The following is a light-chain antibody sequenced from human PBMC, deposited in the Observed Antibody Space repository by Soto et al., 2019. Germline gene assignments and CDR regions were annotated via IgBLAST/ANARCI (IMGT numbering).Light chain of an antibody. CDR2: DAS. CDR1: QCIGSN. V-gene: IGKV3-15*01. CDR3: QQYNNWPPLT. J-gene: IGKJ4*01. Sequence: MTQSPATLSVSPGERATLSCRASQCIGSNLAWYQQKPGEAPRLLMYDASSRATGIPARFSGSGSGTEFALTISSLQSEDFAIYYCQQYNNWPPLTFGGGTKVEIK.